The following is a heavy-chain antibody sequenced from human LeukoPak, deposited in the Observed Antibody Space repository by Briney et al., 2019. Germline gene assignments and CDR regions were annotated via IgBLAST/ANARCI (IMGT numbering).Heavy chain of an antibody. D-gene: IGHD3-22*01. V-gene: IGHV4-61*08. CDR2: ISYSGST. Sequence: PSETLSLTCTVSGGSISSGGYYWSWIRQPPGKGLEWIGYISYSGSTNYNPSLKSRVTISVDTSKNQFSLKLSSVTAADTAVHYCASLRSDTSGYYNLRIDYWGQGTLVTVSS. J-gene: IGHJ4*02. CDR3: ASLRSDTSGYYNLRIDY. CDR1: GGSISSGGYY.